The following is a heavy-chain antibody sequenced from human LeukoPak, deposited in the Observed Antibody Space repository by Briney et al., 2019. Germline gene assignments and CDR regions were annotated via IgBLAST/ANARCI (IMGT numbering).Heavy chain of an antibody. J-gene: IGHJ4*02. CDR3: AGRGYSGYAFGDY. CDR2: IYYSGST. CDR1: GGSISSYY. V-gene: IGHV4-59*01. Sequence: KPSETLSLTCTVSGGSISSYYWTWIRQPPGKGLEWIGYIYYSGSTNYNPSLKSRVTISVDTSKNQFSLKLSSVTAADTAVYYCAGRGYSGYAFGDYWGQGTLVTVSS. D-gene: IGHD5-12*01.